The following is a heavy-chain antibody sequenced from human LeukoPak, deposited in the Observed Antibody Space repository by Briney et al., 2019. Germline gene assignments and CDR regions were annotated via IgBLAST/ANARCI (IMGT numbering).Heavy chain of an antibody. CDR1: GYTFTSYY. D-gene: IGHD4-17*01. CDR3: ARDAANDYGDYGWFDP. J-gene: IGHJ5*02. V-gene: IGHV1-46*01. CDR2: INPSGGST. Sequence: ASVKVSCKASGYTFTSYYMHWVRQAPGQGLEWMGIINPSGGSTSYAQKFQGRVTMTRDTSTSTVYMELSSLRSEDTAVYYCARDAANDYGDYGWFDPWGQGTLVTVSS.